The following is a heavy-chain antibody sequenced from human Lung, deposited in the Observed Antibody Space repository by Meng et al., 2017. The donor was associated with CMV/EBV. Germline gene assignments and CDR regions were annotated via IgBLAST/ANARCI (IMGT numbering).Heavy chain of an antibody. J-gene: IGHJ4*02. D-gene: IGHD3-3*01. CDR2: IRYDGSNK. Sequence: GGSXRLXCAASGFSFSSYGMQWVRQAPGKGLEWVAFIRYDGSNKYYVDSVKGRFTISRDNSKNMLYLQMNSLRVADTAVYYCAKDDSAYFDFRSGYSTPPDYWGQGTXVTVSS. CDR3: AKDDSAYFDFRSGYSTPPDY. CDR1: GFSFSSYG. V-gene: IGHV3-30*02.